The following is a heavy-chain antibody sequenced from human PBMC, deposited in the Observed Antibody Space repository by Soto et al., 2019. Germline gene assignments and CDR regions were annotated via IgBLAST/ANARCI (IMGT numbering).Heavy chain of an antibody. J-gene: IGHJ4*02. CDR1: GFPFSSYA. V-gene: IGHV3-30*04. Sequence: PGGSLILSCAASGFPFSSYAMHWVRPAPGKGLEWVAAISFDARNKYYADSVKGRFTISRDNSKNTLYLQMNSLRAEDTALYYCARSFSGVNYFDYWGQGTLVTVSS. CDR3: ARSFSGVNYFDY. CDR2: ISFDARNK. D-gene: IGHD2-15*01.